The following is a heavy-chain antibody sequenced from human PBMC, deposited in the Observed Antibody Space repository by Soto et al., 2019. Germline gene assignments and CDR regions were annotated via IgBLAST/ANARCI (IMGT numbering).Heavy chain of an antibody. V-gene: IGHV5-51*01. CDR2: IYPGDSDT. J-gene: IGHJ6*03. Sequence: PGESLNISCKGSGYSFTSYWIGWVRQMPGKGLEWMGIIYPGDSDTRYSPSFQGQVTISADKSISTAYLQWSSLKASDTAMYYCARHGPFGSGAPYYYMDVWGKGTTVTVSS. CDR1: GYSFTSYW. CDR3: ARHGPFGSGAPYYYMDV. D-gene: IGHD3-10*01.